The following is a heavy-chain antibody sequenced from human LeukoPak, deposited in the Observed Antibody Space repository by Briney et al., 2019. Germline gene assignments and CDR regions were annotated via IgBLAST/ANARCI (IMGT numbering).Heavy chain of an antibody. J-gene: IGHJ4*02. CDR3: PRGSEWSSGVSDY. V-gene: IGHV3-21*01. CDR1: GFTFSTCG. D-gene: IGHD3-3*01. Sequence: PGGSLRLSCAASGFTFSTCGMNWVRQAPGKGLEWVSSISGSSAYIYYADSVKGRFTISRDNAKNSLYLQMNSLRAEDTAVYYCPRGSEWSSGVSDYWGQGTLVTVSS. CDR2: ISGSSAYI.